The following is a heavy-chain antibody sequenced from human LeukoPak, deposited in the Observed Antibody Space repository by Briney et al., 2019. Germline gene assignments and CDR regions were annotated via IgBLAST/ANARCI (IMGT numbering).Heavy chain of an antibody. D-gene: IGHD6-19*01. CDR1: GFTFSSYA. J-gene: IGHJ4*02. V-gene: IGHV3-30-3*01. Sequence: GGSLRLSCAASGFTFSSYAMHWVRQAPGKGLEWVAVISYDGSNKYYADSVKGRFTISRDNSKNTLYLQMSSLRAEDTAVYYCARDSAWLALDYWGQGTLVTVSS. CDR2: ISYDGSNK. CDR3: ARDSAWLALDY.